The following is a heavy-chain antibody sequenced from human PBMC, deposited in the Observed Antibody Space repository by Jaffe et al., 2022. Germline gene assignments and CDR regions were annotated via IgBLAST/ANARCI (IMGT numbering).Heavy chain of an antibody. V-gene: IGHV3-23*01. CDR1: GFTFSRYA. J-gene: IGHJ6*03. CDR2: SGRSGTT. D-gene: IGHD2-15*01. CDR3: AKTRDCNGSGCYYMDV. Sequence: EVQLLESGGGLVQPGGSLRLSCAASGFTFSRYAMRWVRQAPGKGLEWVSASGRSGTTHYADSVKGRFTISRDNAQNTLYLQMNSLRAEDTAVYYCAKTRDCNGSGCYYMDVWGNGTTVTVSS.